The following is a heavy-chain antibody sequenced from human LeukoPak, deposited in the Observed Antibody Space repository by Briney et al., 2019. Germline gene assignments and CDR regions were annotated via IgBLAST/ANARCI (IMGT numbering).Heavy chain of an antibody. CDR1: GGSISSYY. D-gene: IGHD4-17*01. V-gene: IGHV4-59*06. CDR2: IYYSGST. J-gene: IGHJ4*02. Sequence: PSETLSLTCTVSGGSISSYYWSWIRQPPGKGLEWIGYIYYSGSTYYNPSLKSRVTISVDTSKNQFSLKLSSVTAADTAVYYCASTTTVTEADYWGQGTLVTVSS. CDR3: ASTTTVTEADY.